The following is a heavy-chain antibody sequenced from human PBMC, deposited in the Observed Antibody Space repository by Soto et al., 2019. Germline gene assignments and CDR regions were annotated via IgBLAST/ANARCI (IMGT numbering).Heavy chain of an antibody. CDR3: TGELVVGPAEYFQQ. J-gene: IGHJ1*01. V-gene: IGHV3-7*01. CDR2: INKDGSEQ. CDR1: GFTFSNSW. Sequence: GGSLRLACAVSGFTFSNSWMSWVRQTPGKWLEWVANINKDGSEQYYVDSVKGRFTISRDNDKTSLYLQMNSLRAEDTDVYYHTGELVVGPAEYFQQGGQGTLVT. D-gene: IGHD1-26*01.